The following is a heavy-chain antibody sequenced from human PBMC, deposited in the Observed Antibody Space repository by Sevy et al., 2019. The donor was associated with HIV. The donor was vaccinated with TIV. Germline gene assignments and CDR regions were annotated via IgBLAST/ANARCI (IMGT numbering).Heavy chain of an antibody. Sequence: GGSLRLSCTPSGFTSGDYILTWFRQAPGKGLEWVGFIRSKTYDGTTEYAASVKGRITISRDDSKNIAYLRMNSLKTEDTAVYYCTRTSYYYDSGSYFGMDVWGQGTTVTVSS. CDR2: IRSKTYDGTT. J-gene: IGHJ6*02. CDR3: TRTSYYYDSGSYFGMDV. D-gene: IGHD3-10*01. V-gene: IGHV3-49*03. CDR1: GFTSGDYI.